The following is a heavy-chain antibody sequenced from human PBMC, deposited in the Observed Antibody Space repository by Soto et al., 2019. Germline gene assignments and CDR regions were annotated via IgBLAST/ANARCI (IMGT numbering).Heavy chain of an antibody. J-gene: IGHJ5*02. CDR1: GGSVTSYY. V-gene: IGHV4-34*01. CDR3: AILPSYCSSTSCQGEGGWFDP. Sequence: SETLSLTCVVSGGSVTSYYWSWIRQPPGKGLEWIGEINHSGSTNYNPSLKSRVTISLDTSKNQFSLKLSSVTAADTAVYYCAILPSYCSSTSCQGEGGWFDPWGQGTLVTVSS. CDR2: INHSGST. D-gene: IGHD2-2*01.